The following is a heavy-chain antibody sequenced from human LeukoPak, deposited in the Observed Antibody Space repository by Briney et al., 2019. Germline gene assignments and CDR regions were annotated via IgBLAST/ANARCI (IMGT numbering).Heavy chain of an antibody. D-gene: IGHD3-9*01. J-gene: IGHJ4*02. Sequence: ASVKVSCKASGYTFTSYAMNWVRQAPGQGLEWMGWTNTNTGNPTYAQGFTGRFVFSLDTSVSTAYLQISSLKAEDTAVYYCARARLGVYGDILTGYPPGRYWGQGTLVTVSS. CDR3: ARARLGVYGDILTGYPPGRY. V-gene: IGHV7-4-1*02. CDR2: TNTNTGNP. CDR1: GYTFTSYA.